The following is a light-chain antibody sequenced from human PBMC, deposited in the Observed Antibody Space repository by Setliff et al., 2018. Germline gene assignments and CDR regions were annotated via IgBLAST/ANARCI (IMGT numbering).Light chain of an antibody. CDR3: SSYTNSNTYV. CDR1: SRDVGSYDF. V-gene: IGLV2-14*03. J-gene: IGLJ1*01. CDR2: DVT. Sequence: HSVLTQPASVSGSPGQSITISCIGSSRDVGSYDFVSWYQQHPGKAPKLIIYDVTGRPSGVSDRFSGSKSGNTASLTISGLQAEDEADYYCSSYTNSNTYVFGTGTKGTVL.